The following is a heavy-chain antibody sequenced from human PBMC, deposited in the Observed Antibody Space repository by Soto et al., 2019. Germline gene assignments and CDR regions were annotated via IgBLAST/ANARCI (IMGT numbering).Heavy chain of an antibody. CDR3: ARTLDYGHMDV. J-gene: IGHJ6*03. D-gene: IGHD3-16*01. V-gene: IGHV4-4*09. CDR1: GDSVRNQY. Sequence: QVQMQESGPGLVKPSETLSLTCTVSGDSVRNQYWSWIRRPPGRGLEWLGYIYRSGSTKYNPSLKGRLTISVDTSKNQFSLKLSSVTAADTAVYYCARTLDYGHMDVWGKGTTVTVSS. CDR2: IYRSGST.